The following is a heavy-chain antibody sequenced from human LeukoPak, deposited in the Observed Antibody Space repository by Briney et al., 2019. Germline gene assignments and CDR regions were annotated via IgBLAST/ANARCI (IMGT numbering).Heavy chain of an antibody. Sequence: SETLSLTCTVSGYSISSGYYWGWIRQPPGKGLEWIGSIYHSGSTNFNPSLKSRVTLSVDTSKNHFSLNLSSVTAADTAVYYCARGGYTYGFDTFDIWGQGTMVTVSS. CDR1: GYSISSGYY. CDR3: ARGGYTYGFDTFDI. J-gene: IGHJ3*02. V-gene: IGHV4-38-2*02. CDR2: IYHSGST. D-gene: IGHD5-18*01.